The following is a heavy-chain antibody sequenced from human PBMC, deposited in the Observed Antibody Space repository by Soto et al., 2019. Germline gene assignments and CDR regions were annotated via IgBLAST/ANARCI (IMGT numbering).Heavy chain of an antibody. V-gene: IGHV3-23*01. D-gene: IGHD3-22*01. CDR2: ISGSGGST. CDR1: GFTFSSYA. J-gene: IGHJ4*02. CDR3: ARDITMIVVVITNPLFDY. Sequence: SGGSLRLSCAASGFTFSSYAMSWVRQAPGKGLEWVSAISGSGGSTYYADSVKGRFTISRDNSKNTLYLQMNSLRAEDTAVYYCARDITMIVVVITNPLFDYWGQGTLVTVSS.